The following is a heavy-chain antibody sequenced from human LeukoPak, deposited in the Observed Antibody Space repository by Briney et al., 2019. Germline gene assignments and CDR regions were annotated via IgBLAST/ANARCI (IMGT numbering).Heavy chain of an antibody. CDR2: IYYSGST. J-gene: IGHJ3*02. CDR1: GGSISSSSYY. D-gene: IGHD3-10*01. V-gene: IGHV4-39*01. CDR3: ARPLRITMVRGVNDAFDI. Sequence: PSETLSLTCTVSGGSISSSSYYWGWIRQPPGKGLEWIGSIYYSGSTYYNPSLKSRVTVSVDTSKNQFSLKLSSVTAADTAVYYCARPLRITMVRGVNDAFDIWGQGTMVTVSS.